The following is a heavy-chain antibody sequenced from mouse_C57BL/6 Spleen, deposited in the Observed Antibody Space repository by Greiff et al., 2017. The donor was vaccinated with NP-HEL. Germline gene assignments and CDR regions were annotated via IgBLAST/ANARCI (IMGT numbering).Heavy chain of an antibody. CDR2: FHPYNDDT. Sequence: QVQLQQSGAELVKPGASVKMSCKASGYTFTTYPIEWMKQNHGKSLEWIGNFHPYNDDTKYNEKFKGKATLTVEKSSSTVYLELRRLTSDDSAVYYCARGRAYYSNYDAMDYWGQGTSVTVSS. V-gene: IGHV1-47*01. CDR3: ARGRAYYSNYDAMDY. D-gene: IGHD2-5*01. CDR1: GYTFTTYP. J-gene: IGHJ4*01.